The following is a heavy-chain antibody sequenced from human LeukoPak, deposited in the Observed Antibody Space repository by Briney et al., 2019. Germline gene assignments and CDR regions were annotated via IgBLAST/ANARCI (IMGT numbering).Heavy chain of an antibody. CDR3: AKKNGGGWPTIFFDY. Sequence: GGSLRLSCVASGFSFSINAMIWVRQAPGKGLEWVSGIGGTGDTLFYSDPVKGRFTISRDNSKNTVYLQMNSLRVEDSAVYYCAKKNGGGWPTIFFDYWGQGILVTVSS. V-gene: IGHV3-23*01. CDR1: GFSFSINA. J-gene: IGHJ4*02. D-gene: IGHD6-19*01. CDR2: IGGTGDTL.